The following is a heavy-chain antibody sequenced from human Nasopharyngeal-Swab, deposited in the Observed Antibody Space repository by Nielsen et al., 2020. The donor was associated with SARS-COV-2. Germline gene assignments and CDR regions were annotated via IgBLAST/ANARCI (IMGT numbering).Heavy chain of an antibody. CDR3: ARGRSRTGLRFLEWLLNYFDY. V-gene: IGHV1-8*01. J-gene: IGHJ4*02. CDR2: MNPNSGNT. D-gene: IGHD3-3*01. CDR1: GYTCTSYG. Sequence: AAVKVSCKASGYTCTSYGINWVRQATGQGREWMGWMNPNSGNTGYAQKFQGRVTMTRNTSISTAYMELSSLRSEDTAVYYCARGRSRTGLRFLEWLLNYFDYWGQGTLVTVSS.